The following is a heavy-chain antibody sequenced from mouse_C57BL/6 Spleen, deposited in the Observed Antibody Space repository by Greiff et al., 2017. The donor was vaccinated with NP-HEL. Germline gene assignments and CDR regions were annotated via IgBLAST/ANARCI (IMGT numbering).Heavy chain of an antibody. CDR3: TREDSNWDFDY. V-gene: IGHV5-9-1*02. J-gene: IGHJ2*01. D-gene: IGHD4-1*01. CDR1: GFTFSSYA. Sequence: EVKLMESGEGLVKPGGSLKLSCAASGFTFSSYAMSWVRQTPEKRLEWVAYISSGGDYIYYADTVKGRFTISRDNARNTLYLQMSSLKSEDTAMYYCTREDSNWDFDYWGQGTTLTVSS. CDR2: ISSGGDYI.